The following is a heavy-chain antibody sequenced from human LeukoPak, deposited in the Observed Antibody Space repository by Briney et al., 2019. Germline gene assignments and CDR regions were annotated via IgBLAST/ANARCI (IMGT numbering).Heavy chain of an antibody. J-gene: IGHJ4*02. CDR1: GFTFSSYG. Sequence: GGSLRLSCAASGFTFSSYGMHWVRQAPGKGLEWVAFIRYDGSNKYYADSAKDRFTISRDNSKNTLYLQMNSLRAADTAVYYCAKDAYGDYLIDYWGQGTLVTVSS. D-gene: IGHD4-17*01. V-gene: IGHV3-30*02. CDR3: AKDAYGDYLIDY. CDR2: IRYDGSNK.